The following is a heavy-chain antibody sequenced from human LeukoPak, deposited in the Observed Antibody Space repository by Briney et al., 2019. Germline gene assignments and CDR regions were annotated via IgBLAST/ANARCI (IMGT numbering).Heavy chain of an antibody. CDR2: ISSSSSYI. CDR3: AKDFRSVAFDI. J-gene: IGHJ3*02. V-gene: IGHV3-21*04. Sequence: GGSLRLSCAASGFTFSSYSMNWVRQAPGKGLEWVSSISSSSSYIYYADSVKGRFTISRDNAKNSLYLQMNSLRTEDTALYYCAKDFRSVAFDIWGQGTMVTVSS. CDR1: GFTFSSYS.